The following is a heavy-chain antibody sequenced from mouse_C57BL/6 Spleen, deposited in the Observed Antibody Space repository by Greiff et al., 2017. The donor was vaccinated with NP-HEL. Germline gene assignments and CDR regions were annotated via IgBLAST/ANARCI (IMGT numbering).Heavy chain of an antibody. CDR3: ASLRGGTTVVPTAMDY. Sequence: DVKLVESGGGLVKPGGSLKLSCAASGFTFSSYTMSWVRQTPEKRLEWVATISGGGGNTYYPDSVKGRFTISRDNAKNTLYLQMSSLRSEDTALYYCASLRGGTTVVPTAMDYWGQGTSVTVSS. J-gene: IGHJ4*01. CDR1: GFTFSSYT. V-gene: IGHV5-9*01. CDR2: ISGGGGNT. D-gene: IGHD1-1*01.